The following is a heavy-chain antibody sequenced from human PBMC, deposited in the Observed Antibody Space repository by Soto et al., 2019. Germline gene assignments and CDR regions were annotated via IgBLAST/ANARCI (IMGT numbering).Heavy chain of an antibody. J-gene: IGHJ3*02. CDR2: IYYSGST. CDR3: ARSGGYSGYDSGDAFDI. Sequence: SETLSLTCTVSGGSISSYYWSWIRQPPGKGLEWIGYIYYSGSTNYNPSLKSRVTISVDTSKNQFSLKLSSVTAADTAVYYCARSGGYSGYDSGDAFDIWGQGTMVTVSS. D-gene: IGHD5-12*01. V-gene: IGHV4-59*08. CDR1: GGSISSYY.